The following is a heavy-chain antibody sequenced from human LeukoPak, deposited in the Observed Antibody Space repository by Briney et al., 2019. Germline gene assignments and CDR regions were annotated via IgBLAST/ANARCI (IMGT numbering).Heavy chain of an antibody. J-gene: IGHJ4*02. V-gene: IGHV3-15*01. D-gene: IGHD3-3*01. CDR3: TCTLNYYDFWSGLLNFDY. CDR1: GFTFSNAW. CDR2: IKSKTDGGTT. Sequence: GGSLRLSCAASGFTFSNAWMSWVRQAPGKGLEWVGRIKSKTDGGTTDYAAPVKGRFTISRDDSKNTLYLQMNSLKTEDTAVYYCTCTLNYYDFWSGLLNFDYWGQGTLVTVSS.